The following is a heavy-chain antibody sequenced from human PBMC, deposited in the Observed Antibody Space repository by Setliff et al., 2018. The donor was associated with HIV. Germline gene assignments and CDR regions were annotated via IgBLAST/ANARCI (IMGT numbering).Heavy chain of an antibody. CDR3: ARVLYYYDSSGYDV. CDR1: GYTFTSYG. Sequence: VKVSCKASGYTFTSYGISWVRQAPGQGLEWMGWISAYNGNTNYAQKLQGRVTMTTDTSTSTAYMELRSLRSDDTAVYYCARVLYYYDSSGYDVWGQGTMVTVSS. D-gene: IGHD3-22*01. J-gene: IGHJ3*01. V-gene: IGHV1-18*01. CDR2: ISAYNGNT.